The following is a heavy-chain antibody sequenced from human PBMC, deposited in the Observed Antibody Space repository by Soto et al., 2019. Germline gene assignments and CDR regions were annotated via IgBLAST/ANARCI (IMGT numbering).Heavy chain of an antibody. Sequence: GGSLRLSCAASGFTFSSAWIHWVRQAPGMGLEWVGRIKSEPDGGTADSAAPGKGRCNISRHDARSMVYLEMDGLRTEDTADNYRCTGYIYGLASAVFQSWGQGDLVTVCS. CDR3: CTGYIYGLASAVFQS. V-gene: IGHV3-15*07. CDR2: IKSEPDGGTA. J-gene: IGHJ4*02. CDR1: GFTFSSAW. D-gene: IGHD5-18*01.